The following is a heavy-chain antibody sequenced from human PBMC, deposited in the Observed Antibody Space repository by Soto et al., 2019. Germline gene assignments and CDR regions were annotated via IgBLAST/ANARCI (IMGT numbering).Heavy chain of an antibody. D-gene: IGHD6-25*01. CDR1: GYTFTSYG. Sequence: QVQLVQSGTEVKKPGASVNVSCKAFGYTFTSYGFSWVRQVPGHGLEWLGWISAFNGDTQYSQTMKGRVTVTTDTATTTVHMELRSLTPADTAVYYCAREAGWQRMVPYDWGQGTLVTVS. CDR3: AREAGWQRMVPYD. V-gene: IGHV1-18*04. J-gene: IGHJ4*02. CDR2: ISAFNGDT.